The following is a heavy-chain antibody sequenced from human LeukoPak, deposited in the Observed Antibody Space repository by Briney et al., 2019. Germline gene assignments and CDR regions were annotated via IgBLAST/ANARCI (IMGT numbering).Heavy chain of an antibody. D-gene: IGHD7-27*01. Sequence: ASVKVSCKASGYTFTSYGISWVRQAPGQGLEWMGWMNPNSGNTGYAQKFQGRVTITRNTSISTAYMELSSLRSEDTAVYYCARDRENGGTFQHWGQGTLVTVSS. CDR3: ARDRENGGTFQH. V-gene: IGHV1-8*03. CDR1: GYTFTSYG. J-gene: IGHJ1*01. CDR2: MNPNSGNT.